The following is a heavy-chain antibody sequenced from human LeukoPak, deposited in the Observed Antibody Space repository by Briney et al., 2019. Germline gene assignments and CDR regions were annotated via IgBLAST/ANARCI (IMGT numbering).Heavy chain of an antibody. CDR1: GGSISSYY. Sequence: SETLSLTCTVSGGSISSYYWSWIRQPAGKGLEWIGRIYTSGSTNYNPSLKSRVTISLEMSKNQFSLKLNSVTAADTAVYYCARQRDWGFGSYIDYWGQGTLVTVSS. V-gene: IGHV4-4*07. D-gene: IGHD7-27*01. J-gene: IGHJ4*02. CDR2: IYTSGST. CDR3: ARQRDWGFGSYIDY.